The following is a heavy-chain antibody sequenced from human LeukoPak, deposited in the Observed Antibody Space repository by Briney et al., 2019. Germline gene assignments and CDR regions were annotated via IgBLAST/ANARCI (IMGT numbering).Heavy chain of an antibody. CDR2: IFHSGST. J-gene: IGHJ6*04. CDR1: GYSISSGYY. Sequence: SETLSLTCAVSGYSISSGYYWGWIREPPGRGLEWIGSIFHSGSTYYNPSLKSRVNMSVDTSKNQISLKLSSVTAADTAVYYCARASGSYGSGSYYYYGMDVWGKGTTVTVSS. D-gene: IGHD3-10*01. V-gene: IGHV4-38-2*01. CDR3: ARASGSYGSGSYYYYGMDV.